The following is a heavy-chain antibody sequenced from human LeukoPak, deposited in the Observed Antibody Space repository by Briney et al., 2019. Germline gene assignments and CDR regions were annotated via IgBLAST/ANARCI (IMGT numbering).Heavy chain of an antibody. J-gene: IGHJ3*02. V-gene: IGHV1-69*13. CDR2: IIPIFGTA. Sequence: SVKVSCKASGYTFTGYYMHWVRQAPGQGLEWMGGIIPIFGTANYAQKFQGRVTITADESTSTAYMELSSLRSEDTAVYYCARTADYDFWSGSNAFDIWGQGTMVTVSS. D-gene: IGHD3-3*01. CDR1: GYTFTGYY. CDR3: ARTADYDFWSGSNAFDI.